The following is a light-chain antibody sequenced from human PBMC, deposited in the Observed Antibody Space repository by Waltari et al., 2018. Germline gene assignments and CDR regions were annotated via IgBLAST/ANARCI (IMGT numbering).Light chain of an antibody. J-gene: IGKJ1*01. CDR2: YGD. Sequence: DIQMSQSPSSLSASVGDRVTITCRASQDITTFLNWYHQKPGKAPKLLIYYGDRLASGVPPRFSGSGAGTEFTLIISSLQPEDFATYYCQQGHSYPPTFGQGTKVE. CDR1: QDITTF. CDR3: QQGHSYPPT. V-gene: IGKV1-39*01.